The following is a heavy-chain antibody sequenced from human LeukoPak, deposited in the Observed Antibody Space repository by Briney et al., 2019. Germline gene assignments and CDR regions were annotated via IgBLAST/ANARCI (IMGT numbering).Heavy chain of an antibody. V-gene: IGHV5-51*01. CDR2: IYPGDSDT. D-gene: IGHD2-15*01. CDR1: GYSFTSYW. CDR3: ARHVPSECPSKGYCSGGSWYPGAFDI. J-gene: IGHJ3*02. Sequence: GESLKISCKGSGYSFTSYWIGWVRQMPGKGLEGMGIIYPGDSDTRYSPSFQGQVTLSADKSISTAYLQWSSLKASDTAMYYCARHVPSECPSKGYCSGGSWYPGAFDIWGQGTMVTVSS.